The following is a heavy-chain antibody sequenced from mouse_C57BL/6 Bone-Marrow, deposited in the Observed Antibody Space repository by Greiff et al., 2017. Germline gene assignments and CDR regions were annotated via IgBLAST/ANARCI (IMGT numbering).Heavy chain of an antibody. CDR2: INPYNGGT. J-gene: IGHJ1*03. CDR1: GYTFTDYY. CDR3: ARGATVVARYFDV. D-gene: IGHD1-1*01. Sequence: EVKLMESGPVLVKPGASVKMSCKASGYTFTDYYMNWVKQSPGKSLEWIGVINPYNGGTSYNQKFKGKATLTVDKSSSTAYMELNSLTSEDSAVYYGARGATVVARYFDVWGTGTTVTVSS. V-gene: IGHV1-19*01.